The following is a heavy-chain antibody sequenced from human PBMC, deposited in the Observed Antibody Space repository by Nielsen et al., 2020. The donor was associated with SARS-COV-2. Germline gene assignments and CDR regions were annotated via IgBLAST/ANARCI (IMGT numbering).Heavy chain of an antibody. D-gene: IGHD3-16*01. Sequence: SETLSLTCIVSGGSISTGSYYWGWIRQPPGKGLEWIGSIYFTGSTYYNPSLKSRVTISVDTSKNQFSLRLSSVTAADTAAYYCARFHRRSKTVEGGFYFDYWGQGTLVTVSS. CDR2: IYFTGST. J-gene: IGHJ4*02. CDR1: GGSISTGSYY. CDR3: ARFHRRSKTVEGGFYFDY. V-gene: IGHV4-39*01.